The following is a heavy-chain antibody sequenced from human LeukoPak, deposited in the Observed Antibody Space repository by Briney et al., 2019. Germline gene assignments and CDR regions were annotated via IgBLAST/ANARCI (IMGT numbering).Heavy chain of an antibody. V-gene: IGHV4-34*01. CDR1: GGSITSSDSY. Sequence: KPSETLSLTCAVIGGSITSSDSYWTWIRQPPGKGLEWLGEINHGGGTNDQPSLRSRITMSVDTSKNQFSLQLRSVTAADTAVYYCASRPPYYFDTSGYSYWGQGALVTVSS. J-gene: IGHJ4*02. CDR3: ASRPPYYFDTSGYSY. CDR2: INHGGGT. D-gene: IGHD3-22*01.